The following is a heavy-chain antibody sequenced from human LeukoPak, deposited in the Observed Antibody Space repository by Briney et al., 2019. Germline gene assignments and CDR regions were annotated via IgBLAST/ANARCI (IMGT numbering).Heavy chain of an antibody. CDR2: ISGSGGST. CDR3: AKLLTTVTTSFDY. V-gene: IGHV3-23*01. D-gene: IGHD4-17*01. Sequence: GGSLRLSCAVSGLTFSSYAMTWVRQAPGKGLEGVSVISGSGGSTYYADSVKGRFTISRDNSQNTLYLQMNSLRAEDTAVYYCAKLLTTVTTSFDYWGHGTLVTVSS. J-gene: IGHJ4*01. CDR1: GLTFSSYA.